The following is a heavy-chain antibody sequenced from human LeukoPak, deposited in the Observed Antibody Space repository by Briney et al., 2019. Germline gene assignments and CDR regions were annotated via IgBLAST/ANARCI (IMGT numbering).Heavy chain of an antibody. V-gene: IGHV1-2*02. CDR1: GYTFTGYY. D-gene: IGHD6-6*01. J-gene: IGHJ5*02. CDR3: ARGRSSIAARPGWFDP. Sequence: ASVKVSCKASGYTFTGYYMHWVRQAPGQGLEWMGWINPNSGGTNYAQKFQGRVTMTRDTSISTAYMELSRLRSDDTAVYYCARGRSSIAARPGWFDPWGQGPRSPSPQ. CDR2: INPNSGGT.